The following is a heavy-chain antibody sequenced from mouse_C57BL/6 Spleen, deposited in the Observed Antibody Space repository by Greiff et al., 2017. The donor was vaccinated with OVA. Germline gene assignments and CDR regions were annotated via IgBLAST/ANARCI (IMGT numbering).Heavy chain of an antibody. Sequence: QVHVKQSGAELVKPGASVKMSCKASGYTFTTYPIEWMKQNHGKSLEWIGNFHPYNDDTKYNEKFKGKATLTVEKSSSTVYLELSRLTSDDSAVYYCARGDYYGSSLFAYWGQGTLVTVSA. V-gene: IGHV1-47*01. CDR2: FHPYNDDT. D-gene: IGHD1-1*01. CDR3: ARGDYYGSSLFAY. J-gene: IGHJ3*01. CDR1: GYTFTTYP.